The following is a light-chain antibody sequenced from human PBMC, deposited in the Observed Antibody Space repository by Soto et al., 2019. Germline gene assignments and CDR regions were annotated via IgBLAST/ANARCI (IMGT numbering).Light chain of an antibody. CDR3: QQYDSYSPLT. J-gene: IGKJ4*01. V-gene: IGKV1-5*01. CDR2: DAS. Sequence: DIQMTQSPSTLSASVGDRVTMTCRASQSISKWLAWYHQKPGTAPKLLIYDASNLESGVPSRFSGSGSGTEFTLTIRSLQPDDFATYYCQQYDSYSPLTFGGGTKVDIK. CDR1: QSISKW.